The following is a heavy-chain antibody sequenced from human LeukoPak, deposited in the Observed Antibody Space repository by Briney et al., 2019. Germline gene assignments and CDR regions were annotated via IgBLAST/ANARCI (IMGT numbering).Heavy chain of an antibody. CDR2: IYPGDSDT. D-gene: IGHD2/OR15-2a*01. Sequence: GESLKISCKGSGYSFNTYWIGWVRQMPGKGLEWMGIIYPGDSDTKYSPSFQGQVTISADKSISTAYLQWSSLKASDTAMYYCARVLQTPYYYYYMDVWGKGTTVTVSS. J-gene: IGHJ6*03. CDR1: GYSFNTYW. CDR3: ARVLQTPYYYYYMDV. V-gene: IGHV5-51*01.